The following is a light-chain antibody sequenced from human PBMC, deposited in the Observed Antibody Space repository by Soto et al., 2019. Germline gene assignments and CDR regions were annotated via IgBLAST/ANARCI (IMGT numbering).Light chain of an antibody. CDR3: QTWGTGIRV. V-gene: IGLV4-69*01. J-gene: IGLJ3*02. Sequence: QLVLTQSPSASASLGASVKLTCTLSSGHSSYAIAWHPQQPEKGPRYLMKVNNDGSHSKGDGIPDRFSGSSSGAERYLIISSLQSEDEADYYCQTWGTGIRVFGGGTKLTVL. CDR1: SGHSSYA. CDR2: VNNDGSH.